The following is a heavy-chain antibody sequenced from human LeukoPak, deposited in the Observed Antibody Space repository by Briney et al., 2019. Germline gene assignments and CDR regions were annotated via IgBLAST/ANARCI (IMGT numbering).Heavy chain of an antibody. CDR2: IYTSGST. Sequence: SETLSLTCTVSGGSISSYYWSWIRQPAGKGLEWIGRIYTSGSTNYNPSLKSRVTMSVDTSKNQFSLKLSSVTAADTAVYYCARGPPDFWSDNWFDPWGQGTLVTVSS. CDR3: ARGPPDFWSDNWFDP. J-gene: IGHJ5*02. CDR1: GGSISSYY. V-gene: IGHV4-4*07. D-gene: IGHD3-3*01.